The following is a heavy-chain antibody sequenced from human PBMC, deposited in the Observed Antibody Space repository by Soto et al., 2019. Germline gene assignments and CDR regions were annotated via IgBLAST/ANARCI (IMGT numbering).Heavy chain of an antibody. V-gene: IGHV1-69*12. CDR1: GGTFSSYA. J-gene: IGHJ3*01. CDR3: AGNTVIERYAFDF. CDR2: IIPIFGTA. Sequence: QVQLVQSGAEVKKPGSSVKVSCKASGGTFSSYAISWVRQAPGQGLEWMGGIIPIFGTANYAQKFQGRVTLTADESTSTGYMELSSLRSEDTAVYYCAGNTVIERYAFDFWGQGTMVTVSS. D-gene: IGHD4-17*01.